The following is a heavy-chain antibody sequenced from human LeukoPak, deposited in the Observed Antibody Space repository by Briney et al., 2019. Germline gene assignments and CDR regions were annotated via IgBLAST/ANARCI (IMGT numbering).Heavy chain of an antibody. V-gene: IGHV1-46*01. Sequence: ASVKVSCKASGYTFTSYYMHWVRQAPGQGLEWMGIINPSVGSTSYAQKFQGRVTMTRDTSTSTVYMELISLRSEDTAVYYCARDDVYYYDSSGATDAFDIWGQGTMVTVSS. CDR3: ARDDVYYYDSSGATDAFDI. CDR2: INPSVGST. D-gene: IGHD3-22*01. J-gene: IGHJ3*02. CDR1: GYTFTSYY.